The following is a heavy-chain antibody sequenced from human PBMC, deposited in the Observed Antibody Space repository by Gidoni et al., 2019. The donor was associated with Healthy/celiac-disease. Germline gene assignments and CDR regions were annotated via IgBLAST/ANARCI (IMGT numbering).Heavy chain of an antibody. Sequence: QVQLVESGGGVVQPGRSLRLSCAASGFTFSSYGMHWVRQAPGKGLEWVAVISYDGSNKYYADSVKGRFTISRDNSKNTLYLQMNSLRAEDTAVYYCAKPLVARFGELLGSYWGQGTLVTVSS. CDR1: GFTFSSYG. D-gene: IGHD3-10*01. J-gene: IGHJ4*02. CDR3: AKPLVARFGELLGSY. CDR2: ISYDGSNK. V-gene: IGHV3-30*18.